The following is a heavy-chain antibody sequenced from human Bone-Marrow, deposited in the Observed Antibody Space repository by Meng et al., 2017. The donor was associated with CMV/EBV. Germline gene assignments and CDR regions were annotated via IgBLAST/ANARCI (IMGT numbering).Heavy chain of an antibody. Sequence: SETLSLTCTVSGASISTYHWSWIRQPPGKALEWIGNIYYSGYSNYNPSLKSRVSISVDTSKNQVSLKLSSVTAADTAGYYCARGADDHDYWGQGTLVTVSS. J-gene: IGHJ4*02. V-gene: IGHV4-59*01. D-gene: IGHD1-14*01. CDR3: ARGADDHDY. CDR2: IYYSGYS. CDR1: GASISTYH.